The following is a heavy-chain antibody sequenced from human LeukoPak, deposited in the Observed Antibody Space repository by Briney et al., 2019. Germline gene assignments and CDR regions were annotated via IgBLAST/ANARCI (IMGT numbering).Heavy chain of an antibody. V-gene: IGHV3-23*01. J-gene: IGHJ4*02. CDR3: AKETSMVRGVINY. Sequence: GGSLRLSCAASGFTFSDYYMSWIRQAPGKGLEWVSAISGSGGSTYYADSVKGRFTISRDNSKNTLYLQMNSLRAEDTAVYYCAKETSMVRGVINYWGQGTLVTVSS. CDR1: GFTFSDYY. CDR2: ISGSGGST. D-gene: IGHD3-10*01.